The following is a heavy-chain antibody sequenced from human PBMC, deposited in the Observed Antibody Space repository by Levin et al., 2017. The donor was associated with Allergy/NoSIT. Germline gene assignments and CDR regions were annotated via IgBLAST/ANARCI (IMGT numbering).Heavy chain of an antibody. CDR3: ARDHLRAAAAYYFDY. CDR2: ISYDGSNK. J-gene: IGHJ4*02. D-gene: IGHD6-13*01. V-gene: IGHV3-30-3*01. Sequence: GGSLRLSCAASGFTFSSYAMHWVRQAPGKGLEWVAVISYDGSNKYYADSVKGRFTISRDNSKNTLYLQMNSLRAEDTAVYYCARDHLRAAAAYYFDYWGQGTLVTVSS. CDR1: GFTFSSYA.